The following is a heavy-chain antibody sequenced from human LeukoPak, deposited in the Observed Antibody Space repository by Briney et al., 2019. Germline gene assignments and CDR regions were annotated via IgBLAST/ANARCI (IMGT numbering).Heavy chain of an antibody. Sequence: ASVNVSFTSSVYTFTTHGIAWVRQAPGQGLEWMGWISAHNGNTNYAQSLQGRVTMTTDTSTNTAYMELRSLRSDDTAVYYCARDGYFDLWGRGTLVTVSS. CDR3: ARDGYFDL. CDR2: ISAHNGNT. V-gene: IGHV1-18*01. CDR1: VYTFTTHG. J-gene: IGHJ2*01.